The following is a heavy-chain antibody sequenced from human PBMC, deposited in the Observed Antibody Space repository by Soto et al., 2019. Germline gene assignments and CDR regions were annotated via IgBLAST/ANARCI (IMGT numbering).Heavy chain of an antibody. CDR1: GFTFNSYA. CDR2: ISGSGGST. V-gene: IGHV3-23*01. J-gene: IGHJ4*02. Sequence: LSLTCAASGFTFNSYAMSWVRQAPGKGLEWVSAISGSGGSTYYADSVKGRFTISRDNSKNTLYLQMNSLRAEDTAVYYCAKDWHIVVVTAISGPYYFDYWGQGTLVTVSS. D-gene: IGHD2-21*02. CDR3: AKDWHIVVVTAISGPYYFDY.